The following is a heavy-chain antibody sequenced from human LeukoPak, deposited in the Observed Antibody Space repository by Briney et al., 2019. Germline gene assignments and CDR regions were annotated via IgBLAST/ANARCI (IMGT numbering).Heavy chain of an antibody. J-gene: IGHJ4*02. CDR1: GGSITSTNW. D-gene: IGHD3-16*01. V-gene: IGHV4-4*02. CDR2: IYHSGST. CDR3: ASPGGPGPRLFDY. Sequence: PSETLSLTCGVSGGSITSTNWWSWVRPPPGKGLEWIGEIYHSGSTNYNPSPKSRVTISVDKSKNQFSLKLSSVTAADTAVYYCASPGGPGPRLFDYWGQGTLVTVSS.